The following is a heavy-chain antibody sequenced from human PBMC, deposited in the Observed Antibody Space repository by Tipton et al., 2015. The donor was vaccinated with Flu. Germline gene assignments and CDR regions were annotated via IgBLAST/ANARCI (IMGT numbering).Heavy chain of an antibody. V-gene: IGHV4-39*07. CDR3: ARGPGRYSSGWYFVDY. CDR1: GGSISSSSYY. D-gene: IGHD6-19*01. Sequence: TLSLTCTVSGGSISSSSYYWGWIRQPPGEGLEWIGSIYYSGSTYYNPSLKSRVTISVDTSKNQFSLKLSSVTAADTAVYYCARGPGRYSSGWYFVDYWGQGTLVTVSS. CDR2: IYYSGST. J-gene: IGHJ4*02.